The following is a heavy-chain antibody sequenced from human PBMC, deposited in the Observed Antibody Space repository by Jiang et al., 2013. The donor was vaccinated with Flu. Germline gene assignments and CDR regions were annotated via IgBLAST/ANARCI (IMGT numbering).Heavy chain of an antibody. V-gene: IGHV1-2*04. CDR3: ARGLGYCSGGSYYSGYYYYGMDV. CDR2: INPNSGGT. D-gene: IGHD2-15*01. CDR1: GYTFTGYY. J-gene: IGHJ6*04. Sequence: SGAEVKKPGASVKVSCKASGYTFTGYYMHWVRQAPGQGLEWMGWINPNSGGTNYAQKFQGWVTMTRDTSISTAYMELSRLRSDDTAVYYCARGLGYCSGGSYYSGYYYYGMDVWGKGTTVTVSS.